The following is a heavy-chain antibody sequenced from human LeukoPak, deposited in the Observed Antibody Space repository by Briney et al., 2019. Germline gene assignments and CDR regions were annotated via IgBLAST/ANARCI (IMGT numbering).Heavy chain of an antibody. V-gene: IGHV5-51*01. CDR3: ARLPPGYSYGTNFDY. D-gene: IGHD5-18*01. J-gene: IGHJ4*02. Sequence: RESLKISCKGSGYSFTSYWIGWVRQMPGEGLEWMGVIYPRDSDTRYSPSFQGQVTISDDKSISTAYLQWSSLKASDTAMYYCARLPPGYSYGTNFDYWGQGTLVTVSS. CDR2: IYPRDSDT. CDR1: GYSFTSYW.